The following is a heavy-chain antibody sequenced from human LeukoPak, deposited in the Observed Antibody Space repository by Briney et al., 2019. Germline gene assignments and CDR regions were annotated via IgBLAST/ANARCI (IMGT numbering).Heavy chain of an antibody. J-gene: IGHJ6*02. CDR1: EFTFSHYA. CDR2: ISSSGSYK. D-gene: IGHD3-9*01. V-gene: IGHV3-21*01. CDR3: ARDESDYDVLTGSMIYYYYGMDV. Sequence: GGSLRLSCAASEFTFSHYAMNWVRQAPGKGLEWVSSISSSGSYKYYIDSVKGRFTISRDNAKNSLYLQMNSLRAEDTAVYYCARDESDYDVLTGSMIYYYYGMDVWGQGTTVTVSS.